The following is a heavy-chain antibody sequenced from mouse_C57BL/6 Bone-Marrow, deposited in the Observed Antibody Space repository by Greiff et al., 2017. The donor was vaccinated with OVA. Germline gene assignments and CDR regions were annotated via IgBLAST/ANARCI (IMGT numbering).Heavy chain of an antibody. Sequence: VQLQQPGAELVKPGASVKLSCKASGYTFTSYWMHWVKQRPGQGLEWIGMIHPNSGSTNYNEKFKSKATLTVDKSSSTAYMQLSSLTSEDSAVYYCAIYYDYDRFAYWGQGTLVTVSA. D-gene: IGHD2-4*01. V-gene: IGHV1-64*01. CDR2: IHPNSGST. CDR3: AIYYDYDRFAY. CDR1: GYTFTSYW. J-gene: IGHJ3*01.